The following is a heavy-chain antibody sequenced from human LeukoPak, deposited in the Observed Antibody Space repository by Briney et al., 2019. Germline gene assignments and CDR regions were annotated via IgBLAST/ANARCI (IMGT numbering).Heavy chain of an antibody. Sequence: SQTLSLTCTVSGGSISSGDYYWGWIRQPPGKGLEWIGYIYYSGSTYYNPSLKSRVTISVDTSKNQFSLKLSSVTAADTAVYYCAREGPYYDFWSGYNWFDPWGQGTLVTVSS. CDR2: IYYSGST. J-gene: IGHJ5*02. D-gene: IGHD3-3*01. V-gene: IGHV4-30-4*08. CDR3: AREGPYYDFWSGYNWFDP. CDR1: GGSISSGDYY.